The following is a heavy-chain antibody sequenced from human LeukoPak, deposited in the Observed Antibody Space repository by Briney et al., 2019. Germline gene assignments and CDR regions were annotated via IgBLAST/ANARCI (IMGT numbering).Heavy chain of an antibody. V-gene: IGHV4-30-2*01. Sequence: SETLSLTCTVSGGSISSGGYYWSWIRQPPGKGLEWIGYIYHSGSTYYNPSLKSRVTISVDRSKNQFSLKLSSVTAADTAVYYCARGDYGDYDYWGQGTLVTVSS. J-gene: IGHJ4*02. CDR1: GGSISSGGYY. CDR3: ARGDYGDYDY. D-gene: IGHD4-17*01. CDR2: IYHSGST.